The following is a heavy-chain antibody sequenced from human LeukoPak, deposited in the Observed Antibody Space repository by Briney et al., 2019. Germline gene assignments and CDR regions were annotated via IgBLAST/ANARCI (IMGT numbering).Heavy chain of an antibody. CDR3: ARAHGDYVGNYFDY. Sequence: ASVRVSYKASGYTFTSYGISWVRQAPGQGREWMGWISAYNGNTNYAQILQGRVTMTTDTSTSTAYMELRSLRSDDTAVYYCARAHGDYVGNYFDYWGQGTLVTVSS. J-gene: IGHJ4*02. D-gene: IGHD4-17*01. CDR1: GYTFTSYG. CDR2: ISAYNGNT. V-gene: IGHV1-18*04.